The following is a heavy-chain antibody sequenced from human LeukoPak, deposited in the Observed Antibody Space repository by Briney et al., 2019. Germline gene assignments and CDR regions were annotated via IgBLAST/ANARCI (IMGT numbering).Heavy chain of an antibody. CDR3: ASIGMATISCDY. Sequence: SETLSLTCAVYGGSFSGYYWSWIRQPPGKGLEWIGEINHSGSTNYNPSLKSRVTISVDTSKNQFSLKLSSVTAADTAVYYCASIGMATISCDYWGQGTLVTVSS. V-gene: IGHV4-34*01. J-gene: IGHJ4*02. CDR1: GGSFSGYY. D-gene: IGHD5-24*01. CDR2: INHSGST.